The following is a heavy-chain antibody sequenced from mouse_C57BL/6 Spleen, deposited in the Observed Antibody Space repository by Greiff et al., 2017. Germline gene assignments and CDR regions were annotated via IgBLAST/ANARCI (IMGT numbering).Heavy chain of an antibody. J-gene: IGHJ2*01. D-gene: IGHD4-1*01. V-gene: IGHV1-47*01. CDR2: FHPYNDDT. Sequence: VQLVESGAELVKPGASVKMSCKASGYTFTTYPIEWMKQNHGKSLEWIGNFHPYNDDTKYNEKFKGKATLTVEKSSSTVYLELSRLTSDDSAVYYCARRDWDGYYFDYCGQGTTLTVSS. CDR3: ARRDWDGYYFDY. CDR1: GYTFTTYP.